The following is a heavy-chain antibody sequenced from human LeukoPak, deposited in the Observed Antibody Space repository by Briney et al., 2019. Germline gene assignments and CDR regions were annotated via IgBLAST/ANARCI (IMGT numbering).Heavy chain of an antibody. J-gene: IGHJ4*02. CDR3: ARDRVATITWYFDY. CDR2: IWCDGSNK. D-gene: IGHD5-12*01. V-gene: IGHV3-33*01. CDR1: GFTFSSYG. Sequence: PGRSLRLSCAASGFTFSSYGMHWVRQAPGKGLEWVAVIWCDGSNKYYADSVKGRFTISRDNSKNTLYLQMNSLRAEDTAVYYCARDRVATITWYFDYWGQGTLVTVSS.